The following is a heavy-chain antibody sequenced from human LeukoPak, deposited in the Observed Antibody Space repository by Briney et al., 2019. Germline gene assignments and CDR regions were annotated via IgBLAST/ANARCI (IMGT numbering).Heavy chain of an antibody. CDR3: VLAGSGSYYFDY. CDR2: IYPGDSDT. V-gene: IGHV5-51*01. D-gene: IGHD3-10*01. Sequence: ESLRISCKGFGYRFTNYWIGWVRQMPGKGLEWMGIIYPGDSDTRYSPSFQGQVTISADKSINTAYLQWSSLKASDTAMYYCVLAGSGSYYFDYWGQGILVTVSS. J-gene: IGHJ4*02. CDR1: GYRFTNYW.